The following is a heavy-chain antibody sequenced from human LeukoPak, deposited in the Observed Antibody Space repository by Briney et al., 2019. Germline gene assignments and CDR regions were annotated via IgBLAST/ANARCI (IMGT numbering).Heavy chain of an antibody. J-gene: IGHJ4*02. CDR1: GFTFSNAW. Sequence: TGGSLRLSCAASGFTFSNAWMSWVRQAPGKGLEWVSSISSSSSYIYYADSVKGRFTISRDNAKNSLYLQMNSLRAEDTAVYYCARGTDDYGDYWGQGTLVTVSS. CDR3: ARGTDDYGDY. CDR2: ISSSSSYI. V-gene: IGHV3-21*01. D-gene: IGHD1-14*01.